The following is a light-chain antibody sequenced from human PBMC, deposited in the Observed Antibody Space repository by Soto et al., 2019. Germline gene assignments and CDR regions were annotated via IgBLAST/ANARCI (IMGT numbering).Light chain of an antibody. Sequence: DIQMTQSPSAMSASVGDRVTITCRASQGISSSLAWFQQKPGKVPERLIYAASTLHSGVPSRFSGTGSGTDFTLTISTLEPEDFATYYCLQHYSYPLTFGGGTKVEIK. CDR3: LQHYSYPLT. CDR1: QGISSS. V-gene: IGKV1-17*03. CDR2: AAS. J-gene: IGKJ4*01.